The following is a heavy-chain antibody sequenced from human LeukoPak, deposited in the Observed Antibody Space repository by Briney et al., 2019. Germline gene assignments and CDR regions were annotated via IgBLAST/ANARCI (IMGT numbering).Heavy chain of an antibody. V-gene: IGHV1-18*01. D-gene: IGHD3-22*01. Sequence: ASVKVSCKASGYTFTSYGISWVRQAPGQGLEGMGWISAYNGNTNYAQKIQGRVSMTTDTSTSTAYMELRSLRSDDTAVYYCARTRGRYDSSGQSDYWGQGTLVTVSS. CDR2: ISAYNGNT. J-gene: IGHJ4*02. CDR3: ARTRGRYDSSGQSDY. CDR1: GYTFTSYG.